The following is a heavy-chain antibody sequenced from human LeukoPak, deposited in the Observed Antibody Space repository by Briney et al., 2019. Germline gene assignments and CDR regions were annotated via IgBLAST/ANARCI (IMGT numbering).Heavy chain of an antibody. J-gene: IGHJ4*02. CDR1: GFTLSSYA. V-gene: IGHV3-23*01. CDR3: ATQNFDY. CDR2: IRSGGDT. Sequence: GGSLRLSCVASGFTLSSYAISWVRQAPGKGLEWVSAIRSGGDTFYADSVKGRFTISRDDSGNTLYLQMNSLTAGDTAIYYCATQNFDYWGPGTLLTVSS.